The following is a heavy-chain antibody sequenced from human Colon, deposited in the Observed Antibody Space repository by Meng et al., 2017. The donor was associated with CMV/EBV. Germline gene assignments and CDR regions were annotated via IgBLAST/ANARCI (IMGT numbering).Heavy chain of an antibody. J-gene: IGHJ4*02. CDR3: AMVRGVHFDY. V-gene: IGHV1-18*01. D-gene: IGHD3-10*01. Sequence: VYCKASGYSFASYGITWVRQAPGQGLEWMGWISAYNGNTLFAQKFQGRVSMTTDTSTSTAYMDLRSLRSDDTAVYYCAMVRGVHFDYWGQGTLVTVSS. CDR2: ISAYNGNT. CDR1: GYSFASYG.